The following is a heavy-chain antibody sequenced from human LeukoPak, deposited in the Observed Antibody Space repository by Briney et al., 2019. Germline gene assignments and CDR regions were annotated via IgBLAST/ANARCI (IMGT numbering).Heavy chain of an antibody. V-gene: IGHV3-53*01. J-gene: IGHJ4*02. Sequence: GGCPRLSCAPPRFTASSNYMSWGRPGPGEGLGWGSPIYSGGSTYYAAVVKGFFTFSDNNSKNTLYLQMNSLRAEDTAVYYCARGPDGGTVWYDSSGCLDYWGQGAMVTVSS. CDR2: IYSGGST. CDR1: RFTASSNY. CDR3: ARGPDGGTVWYDSSGCLDY. D-gene: IGHD3-22*01.